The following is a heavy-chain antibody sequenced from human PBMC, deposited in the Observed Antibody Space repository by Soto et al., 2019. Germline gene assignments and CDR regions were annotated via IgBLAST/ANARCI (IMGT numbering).Heavy chain of an antibody. CDR1: GFTFDDYA. D-gene: IGHD2-2*03. J-gene: IGHJ3*02. V-gene: IGHV3-9*01. CDR3: AKSLMRKRPKGWIHVFDI. CDR2: ISWNSDTV. Sequence: EVQLVESGGGLFLPGTSLRLSCAASGFTFDDYAIHWVRKAPGTGLEWVSGISWNSDTVVYADAVKGRFTISRDNAKNSLCRPMNSMSAAAADLLNCAKSLMRKRPKGWIHVFDIWGRGPMFT.